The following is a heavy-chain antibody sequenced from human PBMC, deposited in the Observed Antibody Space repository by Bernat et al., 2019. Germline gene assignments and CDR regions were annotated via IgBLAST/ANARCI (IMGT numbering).Heavy chain of an antibody. CDR3: ARGSITIFGVVMPIDY. CDR2: IYYSGST. Sequence: QVQLQQWGAGLLKPSETLSLTCAVYGGSFSGYYWSWIRQPPGKGLEWIGYIYYSGSTYYNPSLKSRVTISVDTSKNQFSLKLSSVTAADTAVYYCARGSITIFGVVMPIDYWGQGTLVTVSS. CDR1: GGSFSGYY. D-gene: IGHD3-3*01. V-gene: IGHV4-34*01. J-gene: IGHJ4*02.